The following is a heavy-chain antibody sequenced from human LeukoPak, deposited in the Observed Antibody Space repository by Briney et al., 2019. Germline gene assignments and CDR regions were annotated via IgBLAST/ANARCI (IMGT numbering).Heavy chain of an antibody. Sequence: PGRSLRLSCAASGFTFSSYGMHWVRQAPGKGLEWVAVISYDGSNKYYADSVKGRFTISRDNSKNTLYLQMNSLRAEDTAVYYCARGRYSGYYDSRSYGLGDYWGQGTLVTVSS. D-gene: IGHD3-22*01. J-gene: IGHJ4*02. CDR1: GFTFSSYG. CDR3: ARGRYSGYYDSRSYGLGDY. V-gene: IGHV3-30*03. CDR2: ISYDGSNK.